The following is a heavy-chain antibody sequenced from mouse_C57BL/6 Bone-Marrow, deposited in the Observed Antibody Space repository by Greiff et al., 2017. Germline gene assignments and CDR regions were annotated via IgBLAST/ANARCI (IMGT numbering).Heavy chain of an antibody. CDR2: ISSGSSTI. Sequence: EVKLVESGGGLVKPGGSLKLSCAASGFTFSDYGMHWVRQAPEKGLEWVAYISSGSSTIYYADTVKGRFTISRDNAKNTLFLQMTSLRSEDTAIYYCAREPFYYGNYNFDDWGQGTTLTVSS. D-gene: IGHD2-1*01. CDR1: GFTFSDYG. J-gene: IGHJ2*01. CDR3: AREPFYYGNYNFDD. V-gene: IGHV5-17*01.